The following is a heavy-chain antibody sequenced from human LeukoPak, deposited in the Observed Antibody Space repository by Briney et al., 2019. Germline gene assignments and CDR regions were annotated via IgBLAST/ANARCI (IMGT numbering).Heavy chain of an antibody. CDR3: TRDPVDTAEGDY. Sequence: GGSLRLSCAASGFTVSRNYMSCVRQAPGKGLEWVSVIYSDGSTYYADSVKGRFTISRDNSKLYLQMNSLRAEDTAMYYCTRDPVDTAEGDYWGQGTLVTVSS. V-gene: IGHV3-66*01. CDR2: IYSDGST. CDR1: GFTVSRNY. D-gene: IGHD5-18*01. J-gene: IGHJ4*02.